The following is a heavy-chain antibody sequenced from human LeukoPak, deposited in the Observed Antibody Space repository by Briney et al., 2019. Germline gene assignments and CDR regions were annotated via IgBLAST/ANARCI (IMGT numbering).Heavy chain of an antibody. Sequence: GGSLRLSCAASGFTFGTYAMTWGRQAPGKGLEWVSVISGSGGSTNYADSVKGGCIISRDNSKNTLYLQMTSLRAEDTAVYYCATVRGCGADCYYLDYWGQGPLVTVSS. CDR3: ATVRGCGADCYYLDY. D-gene: IGHD2-21*02. CDR1: GFTFGTYA. J-gene: IGHJ4*02. V-gene: IGHV3-23*01. CDR2: ISGSGGST.